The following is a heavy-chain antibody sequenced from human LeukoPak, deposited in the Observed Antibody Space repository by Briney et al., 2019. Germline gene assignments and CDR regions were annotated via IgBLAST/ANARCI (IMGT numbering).Heavy chain of an antibody. CDR2: MNPNSGNT. D-gene: IGHD3-10*01. V-gene: IGHV1-8*02. Sequence: ASVKVSCKASGYTFTGYYMHWVRQAPGQGLEWMGWMNPNSGNTGYAQKFQGRVTMTRNTSISTAYMELSSLRSEDTAVYYCARGGGSGSYYKYYYYYYMDVWGKGTTVTISS. J-gene: IGHJ6*03. CDR1: GYTFTGYY. CDR3: ARGGGSGSYYKYYYYYYMDV.